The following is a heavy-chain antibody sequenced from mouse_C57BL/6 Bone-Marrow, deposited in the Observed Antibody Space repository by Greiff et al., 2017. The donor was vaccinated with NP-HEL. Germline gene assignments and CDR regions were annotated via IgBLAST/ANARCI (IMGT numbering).Heavy chain of an antibody. CDR3: TVYSSYAMDY. D-gene: IGHD2-12*01. V-gene: IGHV14-4*01. CDR1: GFNIKDDY. Sequence: EVMLVESGAELVRPGASVKLSCTASGFNIKDDYMHWVKQRPEQGLEWIGWIDPENGDTEYASKFQGKATITADTSSNTAYLQLSSLTSEDTAVYYCTVYSSYAMDYWGQGTSVTVSS. J-gene: IGHJ4*01. CDR2: IDPENGDT.